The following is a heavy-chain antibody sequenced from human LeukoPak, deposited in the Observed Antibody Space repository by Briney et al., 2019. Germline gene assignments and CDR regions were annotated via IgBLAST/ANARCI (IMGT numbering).Heavy chain of an antibody. Sequence: PAETLSLTCAVYGGSFSGYYWSWIRQPPGKGLEWIGEINHSGSINYNPSLKSRVTTSVDTSKNQFSLKLSSVTAADTAVYYCARAFPRSGWYRGNWFDPWGQGTLVTVSS. J-gene: IGHJ5*02. D-gene: IGHD6-19*01. CDR1: GGSFSGYY. CDR3: ARAFPRSGWYRGNWFDP. CDR2: INHSGSI. V-gene: IGHV4-34*01.